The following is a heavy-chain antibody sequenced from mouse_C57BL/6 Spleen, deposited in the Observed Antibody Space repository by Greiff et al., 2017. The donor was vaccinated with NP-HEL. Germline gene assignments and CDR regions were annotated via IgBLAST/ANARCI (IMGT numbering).Heavy chain of an antibody. CDR1: GYTFTDYE. CDR2: IDPETGGT. J-gene: IGHJ3*01. D-gene: IGHD1-1*01. CDR3: TRRNIYYGSSSFAY. V-gene: IGHV1-15*01. Sequence: QVQLKQSGAELVRPGASVTLSCKASGYTFTDYEMHWVKQTPVHGLEWIGAIDPETGGTAYNQKFKGKAILTADKSSSTAYMELRSLTSEDSAVYYCTRRNIYYGSSSFAYWGQGTLVTVSA.